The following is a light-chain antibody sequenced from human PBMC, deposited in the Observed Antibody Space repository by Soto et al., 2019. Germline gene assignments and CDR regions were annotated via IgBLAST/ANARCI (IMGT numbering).Light chain of an antibody. CDR3: CTYATIHTSLYV. Sequence: QSVLTQPRSVSGSPGQSITSSCTGISRDVGGYNFVSWYQQHPGKAPKLMIYDVSERPSGVPDRFSGSRSGSTASLTISGLQAEDEADHYCCTYATIHTSLYVFGAGTKVTVL. CDR1: SRDVGGYNF. V-gene: IGLV2-11*01. J-gene: IGLJ1*01. CDR2: DVS.